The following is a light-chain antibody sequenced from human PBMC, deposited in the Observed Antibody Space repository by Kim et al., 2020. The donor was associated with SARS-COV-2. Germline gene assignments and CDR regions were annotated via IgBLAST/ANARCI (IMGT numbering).Light chain of an antibody. Sequence: SPGDSATLSCRASQNIDTYLAWYQQRPGQAPRLLVYDASNRATGVPDRFSGSGSGTDFTLTISSLEPEDFSIYYCQQRNSWPPAVTFGGGTKLEIK. CDR1: QNIDTY. J-gene: IGKJ4*01. V-gene: IGKV3-11*01. CDR3: QQRNSWPPAVT. CDR2: DAS.